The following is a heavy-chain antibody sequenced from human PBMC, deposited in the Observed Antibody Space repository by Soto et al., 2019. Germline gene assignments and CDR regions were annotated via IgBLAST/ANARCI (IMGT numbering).Heavy chain of an antibody. V-gene: IGHV1-69*13. CDR3: ARDQGGGYYDSSGYYKFVGAFDI. CDR2: IIPIFGTA. J-gene: IGHJ3*02. D-gene: IGHD3-22*01. Sequence: GAPVKGSCKASGGTFSSYAISWVRQAPGQGLEWMGGIIPIFGTANYAQKFQGRVTITADESTSTAYMELSSLRSEDTAVYYCARDQGGGYYDSSGYYKFVGAFDIWG. CDR1: GGTFSSYA.